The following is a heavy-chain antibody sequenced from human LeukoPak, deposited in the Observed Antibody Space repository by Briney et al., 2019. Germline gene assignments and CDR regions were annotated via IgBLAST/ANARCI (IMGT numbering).Heavy chain of an antibody. V-gene: IGHV4-61*08. D-gene: IGHD1-26*01. CDR2: MYYSGNS. CDR1: GVSVGSAGYY. CDR3: ARSQSQSGSYRYYFTY. J-gene: IGHJ4*02. Sequence: PSETLSLTCSVSGVSVGSAGYYWTWIRQPPGQGLEWIGYMYYSGNSNYNPFLKSRVTMSLDPSKNRFSLKLSSVTAADTAVYYCARSQSQSGSYRYYFTYWGQGTLVTVSS.